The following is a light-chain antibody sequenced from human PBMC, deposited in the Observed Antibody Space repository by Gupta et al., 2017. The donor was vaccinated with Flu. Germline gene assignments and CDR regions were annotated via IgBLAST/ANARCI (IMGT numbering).Light chain of an antibody. J-gene: IGKJ5*01. Sequence: GEGVTLSCRASQSIGVDLAWYQQKHGQPPRPLIYDASFRASGVPIRFSAGGSETEFTLTINSLQPEDFAVYFCQQFNNWPFTFGQGTRLDIK. V-gene: IGKV3-15*01. CDR2: DAS. CDR3: QQFNNWPFT. CDR1: QSIGVD.